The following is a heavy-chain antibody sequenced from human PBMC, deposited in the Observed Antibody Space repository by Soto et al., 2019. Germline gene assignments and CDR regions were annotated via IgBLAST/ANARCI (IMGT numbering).Heavy chain of an antibody. J-gene: IGHJ6*02. D-gene: IGHD6-13*01. CDR1: GGTFSSYA. CDR2: IIPIFGTA. V-gene: IGHV1-69*01. Sequence: QVQLVQSGAEVKKPGSSVKVSCKASGGTFSSYAISWVRQAPGQGLEWMGGIIPIFGTANYAQKFQGRVTITADESTSTAYMELSSLRSEDTAGYYCARDLGVMAAGTYVYGMDVWGQGTTVTVSS. CDR3: ARDLGVMAAGTYVYGMDV.